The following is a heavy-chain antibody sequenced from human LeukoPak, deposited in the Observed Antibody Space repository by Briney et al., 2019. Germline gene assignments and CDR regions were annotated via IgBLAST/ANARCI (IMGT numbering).Heavy chain of an antibody. Sequence: GRSLRLSCAASGFTFGDYSMHWVRQTPGKGLEWVSGISWHSDTIVYADSVQGRYTISRDNAGNSLYLQMNSLRPEDTALYFCARRVRSSYWYYDLWGRGTLVTVSS. V-gene: IGHV3-9*01. CDR3: ARRVRSSYWYYDL. J-gene: IGHJ2*01. CDR1: GFTFGDYS. CDR2: ISWHSDTI. D-gene: IGHD3-3*01.